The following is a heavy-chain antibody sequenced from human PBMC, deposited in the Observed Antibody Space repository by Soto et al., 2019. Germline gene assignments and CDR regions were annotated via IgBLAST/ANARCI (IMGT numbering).Heavy chain of an antibody. CDR2: ISGSGGST. CDR1: GFTFSSYA. V-gene: IGHV3-23*01. CDR3: AKDYDILTGYPRDAFDI. Sequence: GGSLRLSCAASGFTFSSYAMSWVRQAPGKGLEWVSAISGSGGSTYYADSVKGRFTISRDNSKNTLYLQMNSLRAEDTAVYYCAKDYDILTGYPRDAFDIWGQGTMVTVSS. D-gene: IGHD3-9*01. J-gene: IGHJ3*02.